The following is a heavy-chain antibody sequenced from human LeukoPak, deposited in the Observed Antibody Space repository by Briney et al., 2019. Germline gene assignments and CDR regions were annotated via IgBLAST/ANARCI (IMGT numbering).Heavy chain of an antibody. CDR1: GYTFTGYY. J-gene: IGHJ4*02. Sequence: RGSVKVSCKASGYTFTGYYMHWVRQAPGQGLEWMGWINPNSGGTNYAQKFQGRVTMTRDTSISTAYMELSRLRSDDTAVYYCARDSHGGDDSSGYYYHHYFDYWGQGTLVTVSS. D-gene: IGHD3-22*01. CDR2: INPNSGGT. V-gene: IGHV1-2*02. CDR3: ARDSHGGDDSSGYYYHHYFDY.